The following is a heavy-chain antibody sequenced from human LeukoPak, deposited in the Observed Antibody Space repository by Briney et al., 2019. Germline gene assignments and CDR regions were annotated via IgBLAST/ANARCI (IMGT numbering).Heavy chain of an antibody. J-gene: IGHJ3*02. CDR3: AKVRGYSYGDAFDI. D-gene: IGHD5-18*01. CDR1: GFTFDDYA. V-gene: IGHV3-9*01. CDR2: ISWNSGSI. Sequence: GGSLRLSCEASGFTFDDYAMHWVRQAPGKGLEWVSGISWNSGSIGYADSVKGRFTISRDNAKNSLYLQMNSLRAEDTALYYCAKVRGYSYGDAFDIWGQGTMVTVSS.